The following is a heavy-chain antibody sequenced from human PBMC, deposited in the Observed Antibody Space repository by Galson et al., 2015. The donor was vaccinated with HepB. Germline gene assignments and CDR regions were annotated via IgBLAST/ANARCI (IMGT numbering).Heavy chain of an antibody. CDR2: ITSSGGNS. V-gene: IGHV3-23*01. CDR3: AKDGIMVANNPYHFHY. D-gene: IGHD2-15*01. J-gene: IGHJ4*02. Sequence: SLRLSCAASGFSFTRYAMTWVRQAPGKGLEWVSSITSSGGNSYYTDSVKGRFTVSRDNSESTLLLQLNSLRAEDTAMYFCAKDGIMVANNPYHFHYWGQGTLVTVSS. CDR1: GFSFTRYA.